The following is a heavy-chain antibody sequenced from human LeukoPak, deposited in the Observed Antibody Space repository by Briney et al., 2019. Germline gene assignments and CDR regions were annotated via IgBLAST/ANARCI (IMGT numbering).Heavy chain of an antibody. Sequence: SETLSLTCAVYGGSFSGYYWSWIRQPPGKGLEWIGEINHSGSTNYNPSLKSRVTISVDTSKNQFSLKLSSVTAADTAVYYCARGGGMRYYYGSESPYKTWGQGTLVTVSS. V-gene: IGHV4-34*01. CDR3: ARGGGMRYYYGSESPYKT. D-gene: IGHD3-10*01. CDR1: GGSFSGYY. J-gene: IGHJ5*02. CDR2: INHSGST.